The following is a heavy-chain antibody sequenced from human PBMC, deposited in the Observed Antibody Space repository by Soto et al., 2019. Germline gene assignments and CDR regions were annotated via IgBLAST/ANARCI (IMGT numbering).Heavy chain of an antibody. D-gene: IGHD3-10*01. CDR1: GFTFSSYG. Sequence: QVQLVESGGGVVQPGRSLRLSCAASGFTFSSYGMHWVRQAPGKGLEWVAVISYDGSNKYYADSVKGRFTISRDNSKNTLYLQMNSLRAEDTAVYYCAKGKVLLWFGELFYYYGMDVWGQGTTVTVSS. J-gene: IGHJ6*02. CDR2: ISYDGSNK. V-gene: IGHV3-30*18. CDR3: AKGKVLLWFGELFYYYGMDV.